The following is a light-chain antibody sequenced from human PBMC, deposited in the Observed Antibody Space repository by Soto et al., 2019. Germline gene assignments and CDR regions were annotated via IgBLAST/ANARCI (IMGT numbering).Light chain of an antibody. CDR3: QQHNGY. CDR2: GAS. J-gene: IGKJ2*01. Sequence: DMQMTQSPSTLSASVGDRVTTTCRASQSISSWLAWYQQKPGKAPKLLIYGASNLGSGVPSRFSGSGSGTEFTLTISSLQPDDFATYYCQQHNGYFGQGTKLEIK. V-gene: IGKV1-5*01. CDR1: QSISSW.